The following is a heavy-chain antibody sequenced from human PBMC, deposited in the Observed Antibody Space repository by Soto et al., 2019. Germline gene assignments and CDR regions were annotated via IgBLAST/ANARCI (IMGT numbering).Heavy chain of an antibody. CDR1: GYTFTSYG. V-gene: IGHV1-18*01. D-gene: IGHD3-22*01. Sequence: QVQLVQSGAEVKKPGASVKVSCKASGYTFTSYGISWVRQAPGQGLEWMGWISAYNGNTNYAQKLQGRVTMTTDASTSTAYMELRSLRSDDTAVYYCARDMDYYDSSGPPLDYWGQGTLVTVSS. CDR3: ARDMDYYDSSGPPLDY. CDR2: ISAYNGNT. J-gene: IGHJ4*02.